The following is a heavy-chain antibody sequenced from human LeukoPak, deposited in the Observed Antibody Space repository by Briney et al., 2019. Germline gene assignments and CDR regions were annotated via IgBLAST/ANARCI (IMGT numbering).Heavy chain of an antibody. CDR1: GFTFSSYA. CDR2: ISGSGGST. D-gene: IGHD3-22*01. Sequence: GGSLRLSCAASGFTFSSYAMSWVRQAPGKGLEWVSAISGSGGSTYYADSVKGRFTISRDNSKNTLYLQMNSLRAEDAAVYYCATSGYYYRGAFDYWGQGTLVTVSS. V-gene: IGHV3-23*01. J-gene: IGHJ4*02. CDR3: ATSGYYYRGAFDY.